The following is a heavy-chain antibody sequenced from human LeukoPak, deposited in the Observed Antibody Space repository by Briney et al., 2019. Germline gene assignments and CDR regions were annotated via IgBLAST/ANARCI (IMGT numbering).Heavy chain of an antibody. Sequence: PGGSLRLSCAASGFAFGTHWMNWVPQAPGKGLEWVATTDEDGNKKYYVDSVRGRFTISRDNAKNSLFLQMNSLRAEDAAVYYCARDKMVPIPRWLQFGQFDYWGQGTLVTVSS. V-gene: IGHV3-7*01. J-gene: IGHJ4*02. CDR2: TDEDGNKK. CDR1: GFAFGTHW. D-gene: IGHD5-24*01. CDR3: ARDKMVPIPRWLQFGQFDY.